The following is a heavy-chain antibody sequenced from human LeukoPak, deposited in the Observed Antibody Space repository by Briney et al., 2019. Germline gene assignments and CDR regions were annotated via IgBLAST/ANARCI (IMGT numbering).Heavy chain of an antibody. CDR2: IIPIFGTA. D-gene: IGHD3-3*01. J-gene: IGHJ4*02. V-gene: IGHV1-69*13. CDR1: GYTFTSYY. CDR3: ARAPFSANFGVVIIPYYFDY. Sequence: EASVKVSCKASGYTFTSYYMHWVRQAPGQGLEWMGGIIPIFGTANYAQKFQGRVTITADESTSTAYMELSSLRSEDTAVYYCARAPFSANFGVVIIPYYFDYWGQGTLVTVSS.